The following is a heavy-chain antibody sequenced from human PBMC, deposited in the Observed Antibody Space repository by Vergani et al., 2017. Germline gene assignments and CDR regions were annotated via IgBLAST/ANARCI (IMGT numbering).Heavy chain of an antibody. CDR1: GFTFDDYA. V-gene: IGHV3-9*01. CDR2: ISWNSGSI. CDR3: AKAGYCSSTSCYTEWYFDL. Sequence: EVQLVESGGGLVQPGRSLRLSCAASGFTFDDYAMHWVRQAPGKGLEWVSGISWNSGSIGYADPVKGRFTISRDNAKNSLYLQMNSLRAEDTALYYCAKAGYCSSTSCYTEWYFDLWGRGTLVTVSS. D-gene: IGHD2-2*02. J-gene: IGHJ2*01.